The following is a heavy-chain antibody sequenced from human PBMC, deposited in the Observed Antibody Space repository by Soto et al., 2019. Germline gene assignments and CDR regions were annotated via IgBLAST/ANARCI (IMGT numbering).Heavy chain of an antibody. Sequence: GASVKVSCTASGYTFTSWGISWVRQAPGQGHGWMGWISAYSGNTNYAQKLQGRVTMTTDTSTSTAYMELRSLRSDDAAVYYCARASYYDSSGYYYVLDYWGQGTLVTVSS. J-gene: IGHJ4*02. V-gene: IGHV1-18*01. CDR3: ARASYYDSSGYYYVLDY. D-gene: IGHD3-22*01. CDR2: ISAYSGNT. CDR1: GYTFTSWG.